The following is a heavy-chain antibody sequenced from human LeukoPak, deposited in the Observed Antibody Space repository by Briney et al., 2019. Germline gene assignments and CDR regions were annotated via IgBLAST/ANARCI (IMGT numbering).Heavy chain of an antibody. J-gene: IGHJ4*02. CDR1: GYTFTGYY. CDR2: INPNSGGT. D-gene: IGHD2-2*01. Sequence: ASVKVSCKASGYTFTGYYMHWVRQAPGQGLELMGWINPNSGGTNYAQKFQGRVTMTRDTSISTAYMELSRPRSDATAVYYCARSEVVPSARDYWGQGTLVTVSS. CDR3: ARSEVVPSARDY. V-gene: IGHV1-2*02.